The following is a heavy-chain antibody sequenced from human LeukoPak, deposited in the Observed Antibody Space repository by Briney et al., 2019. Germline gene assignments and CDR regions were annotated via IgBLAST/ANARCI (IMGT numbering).Heavy chain of an antibody. Sequence: GGSLRLSCAASGFTFSSYWMSWVRQAPGKGLERVASTKGNGGSTNYTDSVKDRFTISRDNSKNTLYLQMNSLRAEDTAVYYCAKGSNHPTTVTPFYYYYYYMDVWGKGTTVTVSS. D-gene: IGHD4-11*01. CDR3: AKGSNHPTTVTPFYYYYYYMDV. CDR1: GFTFSSYW. J-gene: IGHJ6*03. CDR2: TKGNGGST. V-gene: IGHV3-23*01.